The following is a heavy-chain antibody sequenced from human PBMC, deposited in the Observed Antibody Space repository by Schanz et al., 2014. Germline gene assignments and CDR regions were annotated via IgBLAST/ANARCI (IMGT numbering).Heavy chain of an antibody. D-gene: IGHD1-26*01. CDR3: AKYGTGKGVSFEY. Sequence: QVHLVESGGGVVQPGGSLRLSCAASGFNFRTHGMHWVRQAPGKGLEWVAFIRYDGGDEYYADSVKGRFTISRDNAKNSLYLQMNSLTAEDTAVYYCAKYGTGKGVSFEYWGQGTLVTVSS. V-gene: IGHV3-30*02. CDR1: GFNFRTHG. CDR2: IRYDGGDE. J-gene: IGHJ4*02.